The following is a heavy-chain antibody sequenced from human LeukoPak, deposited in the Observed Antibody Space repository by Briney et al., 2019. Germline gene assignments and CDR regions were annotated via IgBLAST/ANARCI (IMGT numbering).Heavy chain of an antibody. J-gene: IGHJ4*02. CDR1: GFAFNTYT. CDR2: ISSDSSYI. Sequence: GGSLRLSCAASGFAFNTYTMNWVRQAPGKGLEWVSSISSDSSYIYYADAVHGRFTVSRDNAKYSLYLQMNSLRAEDTAVYYCVRGSYGAYDYWGQGSLVTVSS. D-gene: IGHD4-17*01. CDR3: VRGSYGAYDY. V-gene: IGHV3-21*01.